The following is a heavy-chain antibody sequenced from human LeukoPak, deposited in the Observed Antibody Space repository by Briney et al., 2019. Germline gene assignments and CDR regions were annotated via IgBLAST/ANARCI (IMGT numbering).Heavy chain of an antibody. J-gene: IGHJ3*02. CDR1: RFTFSSYA. Sequence: GGSLRLSCAASRFTFSSYAMTWVRQAPGKGLEWVSSISPSGDYIYYADSVKGRFTFSRDNSMNTLYLQMNSLGAEDTAIYYCARQSVVRTTAAAGAFDIWGHGTMVTVSS. CDR2: ISPSGDYI. V-gene: IGHV3-23*01. CDR3: ARQSVVRTTAAAGAFDI. D-gene: IGHD2-2*01.